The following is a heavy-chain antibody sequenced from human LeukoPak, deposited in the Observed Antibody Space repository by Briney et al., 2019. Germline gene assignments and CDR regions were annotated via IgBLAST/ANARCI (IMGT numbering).Heavy chain of an antibody. CDR2: MNPNSGNT. CDR3: ARQPISGYYYGMDV. Sequence: GASVKVSCEASGYTFTSYDINWVRQATGQGLEWMGWMNPNSGNTGYAQKFQGRVTMTRNTSISTAYMELSSLRSEDTAVYYCARQPISGYYYGMDVWGQGTTVTVSS. D-gene: IGHD3-3*01. J-gene: IGHJ6*02. V-gene: IGHV1-8*01. CDR1: GYTFTSYD.